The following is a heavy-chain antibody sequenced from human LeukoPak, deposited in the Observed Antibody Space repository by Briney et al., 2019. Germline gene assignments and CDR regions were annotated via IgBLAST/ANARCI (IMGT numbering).Heavy chain of an antibody. CDR1: GGSFSDYY. CDR2: INHSGSP. CDR3: GSRRTAMFGVIKGPIDY. V-gene: IGHV4-34*01. J-gene: IGHJ4*02. D-gene: IGHD3-3*01. Sequence: SETLSLTCAVYGGSFSDYYWTWIRQPPGKGLEWIGEINHSGSPNNNPSLKSRVSISFDTSKNQFSLKLTSATAADTAVYYCGSRRTAMFGVIKGPIDYWGQGTLVTVSS.